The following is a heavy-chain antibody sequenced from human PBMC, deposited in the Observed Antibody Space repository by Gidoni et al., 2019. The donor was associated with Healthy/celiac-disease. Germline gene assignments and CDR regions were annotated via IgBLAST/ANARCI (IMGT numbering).Heavy chain of an antibody. D-gene: IGHD3-22*01. J-gene: IGHJ4*02. CDR3: AKGDLDSSGLYYFDY. CDR1: GFTFDDYA. V-gene: IGHV3-9*01. CDR2: ISWNSGSI. Sequence: EVQLVESGGGLVQPGRSLRLSCAASGFTFDDYAMHWVRQAPGKGLEWVSGISWNSGSIGYADSVKGRFTISRDNAKNSLYLQMNSLRAEDTALYYCAKGDLDSSGLYYFDYWGQGTLVTVSS.